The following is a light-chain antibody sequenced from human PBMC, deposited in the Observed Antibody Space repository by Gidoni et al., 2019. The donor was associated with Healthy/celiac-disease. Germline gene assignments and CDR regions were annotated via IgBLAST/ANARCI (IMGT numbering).Light chain of an antibody. CDR3: QQSYSSLWT. Sequence: DIQMTQSPSSLSASAGDRVTITCRASQSISSYLHWYQQKPGKAPKLLIYAASSLQSGVPSRFSGSGSGTDFTLTISSLQPEDFATYYCQQSYSSLWTFGQGTKVEIK. CDR1: QSISSY. CDR2: AAS. V-gene: IGKV1-39*01. J-gene: IGKJ1*01.